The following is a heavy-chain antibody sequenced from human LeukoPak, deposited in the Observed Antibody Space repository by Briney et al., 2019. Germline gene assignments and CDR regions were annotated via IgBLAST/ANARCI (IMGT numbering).Heavy chain of an antibody. CDR3: SRSVAGTSYYYYYGMDV. Sequence: GGSLRLSCAASGFTFSSYWMHWVRQAPGKGLVWVSRINSDGGSTSHADSVKGRFTISRDNAKNTLYLQMNSLRAEDTAVYYCSRSVAGTSYYYYYGMDVWGKGTTVTVSS. CDR1: GFTFSSYW. V-gene: IGHV3-74*01. J-gene: IGHJ6*04. D-gene: IGHD6-19*01. CDR2: INSDGGST.